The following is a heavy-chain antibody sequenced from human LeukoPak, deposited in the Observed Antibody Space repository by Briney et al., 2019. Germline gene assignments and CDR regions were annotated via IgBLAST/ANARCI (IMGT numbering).Heavy chain of an antibody. CDR3: AREATVTTTNYYYYYGMDV. Sequence: PSETLSLTCAVYGGSFSGYYWSWIRQPPGKGLEWIGEINHSGSTNYNPSLKSRVTISVDTSKNQFSLKLSSVTAADTAVYYCAREATVTTTNYYYYYGMDVWGQGTTVTVSS. V-gene: IGHV4-34*01. D-gene: IGHD4-4*01. CDR1: GGSFSGYY. CDR2: INHSGST. J-gene: IGHJ6*02.